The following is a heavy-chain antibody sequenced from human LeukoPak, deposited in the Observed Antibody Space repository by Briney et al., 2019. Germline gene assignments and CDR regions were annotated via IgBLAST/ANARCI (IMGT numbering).Heavy chain of an antibody. V-gene: IGHV1-69*06. CDR2: IIPIFGTA. CDR1: GDTFSNYA. D-gene: IGHD2-8*01. Sequence: SVKVSCKASGDTFSNYAISWVRQAPGQGLEWMGRIIPIFGTANYAQKFQDRVTIIADKATSTAYMEQSSLRSEDTAVYYCAGDRRYCSDGVCYHYYYMDVWGKGTTVTVSS. CDR3: AGDRRYCSDGVCYHYYYMDV. J-gene: IGHJ6*03.